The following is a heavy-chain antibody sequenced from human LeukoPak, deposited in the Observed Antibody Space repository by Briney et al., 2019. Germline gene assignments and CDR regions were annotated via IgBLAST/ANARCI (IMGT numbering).Heavy chain of an antibody. CDR1: GFTFSSYG. J-gene: IGHJ3*02. Sequence: GGSLRLSCAASGFTFSSYGMHWVRQAPGKGPEWVALIWYDGSNKYYADSVKGRFTISRDNSKNTLYLQMNSLRAEDTAVYYCAKGFDDFDIWGQGTMVTVSS. D-gene: IGHD3-9*01. CDR3: AKGFDDFDI. CDR2: IWYDGSNK. V-gene: IGHV3-30*02.